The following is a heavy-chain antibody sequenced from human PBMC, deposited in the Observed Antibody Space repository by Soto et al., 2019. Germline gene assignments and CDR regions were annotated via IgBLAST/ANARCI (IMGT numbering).Heavy chain of an antibody. CDR2: ISYDGSNK. CDR3: AKDLWSGYYTSPSLYYYYYGMDV. Sequence: QVQLVESGGGVVQPGRSLRLSCAASGFTFSSYGMHWVRQAPGKGLEWVAVISYDGSNKYYADSVKGRFTISRDNSKNTLYLQMNSLRAEDTAVYYCAKDLWSGYYTSPSLYYYYYGMDVWGQGTTVTVSS. J-gene: IGHJ6*02. CDR1: GFTFSSYG. V-gene: IGHV3-30*18. D-gene: IGHD3-3*01.